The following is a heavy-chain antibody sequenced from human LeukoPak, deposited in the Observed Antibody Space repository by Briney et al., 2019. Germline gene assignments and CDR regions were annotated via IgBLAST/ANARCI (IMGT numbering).Heavy chain of an antibody. CDR3: ARVGGGYYFDY. CDR2: ISSSSSYT. D-gene: IGHD3-16*01. CDR1: GFTFSDYY. Sequence: GGSLRLSCAASGFTFSDYYMSWIRQDPGKGLEWVSYISSSSSYTNYADSVEGRLTISRDNAKNSLYLQMNRLRAEDAAVYYCARVGGGYYFDYWGQGTLVTVSS. V-gene: IGHV3-11*06. J-gene: IGHJ4*02.